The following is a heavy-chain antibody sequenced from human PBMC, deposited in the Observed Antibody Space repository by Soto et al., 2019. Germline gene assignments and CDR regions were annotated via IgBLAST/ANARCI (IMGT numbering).Heavy chain of an antibody. CDR3: ARAFCGGYSCGPGDY. CDR1: GFIFSAYC. V-gene: IGHV3-7*01. J-gene: IGHJ4*02. D-gene: IGHD5-18*01. Sequence: PGGSLRLSCAASGFIFSAYCMSWVRQAPGQGMESAGNRRADGGKSCKVDSVKGRFTISIDNAKTALYLQMHSVRVADTAVYSCARAFCGGYSCGPGDYWGQGPLVTVSS. CDR2: RRADGGKS.